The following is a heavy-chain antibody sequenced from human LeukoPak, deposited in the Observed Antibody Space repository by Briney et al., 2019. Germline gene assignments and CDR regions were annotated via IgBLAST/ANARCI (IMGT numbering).Heavy chain of an antibody. CDR1: GGSISDYY. D-gene: IGHD5-24*01. Sequence: SETLSLTCAVSGGSISDYYWSWIRQPPGKGLEWIGYIYYSGSTNYNPSLKSRVTISVDTSKNQFSLKLSSVTAADTAVYYCARGRSRGDGYNYWGQGTLVTVSS. CDR2: IYYSGST. V-gene: IGHV4-59*01. CDR3: ARGRSRGDGYNY. J-gene: IGHJ4*02.